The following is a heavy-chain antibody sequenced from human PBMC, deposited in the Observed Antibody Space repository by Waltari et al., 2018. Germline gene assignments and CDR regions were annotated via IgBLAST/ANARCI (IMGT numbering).Heavy chain of an antibody. J-gene: IGHJ5*02. V-gene: IGHV3-48*03. CDR3: AGWVTYTSDWHGSLAP. D-gene: IGHD6-19*01. CDR1: GLAFSSYD. Sequence: EVELVESGGGLVQPGGYLRRSCAAPGLAFSSYDMNWVRQAPGKGLEWISYINPNGYTVYYADSVRGRFTISRDNAKKSLFLQMNSLRAEDTAIYYCAGWVTYTSDWHGSLAPWGQGTLVTVSS. CDR2: INPNGYTV.